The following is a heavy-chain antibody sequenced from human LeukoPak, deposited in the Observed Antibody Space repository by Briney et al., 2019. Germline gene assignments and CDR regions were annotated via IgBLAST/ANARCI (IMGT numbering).Heavy chain of an antibody. CDR2: INPNSGGT. CDR3: AKDDARGYYGMDV. D-gene: IGHD6-6*01. CDR1: GYTFTGYY. J-gene: IGHJ6*02. V-gene: IGHV1-2*06. Sequence: ASVKVSCKASGYTFTGYYMHWVRQAPGQGLEWMGRINPNSGGTNYAQRFQGRVTMTRDTSISTAYMELSRLRSDDTAVYYCAKDDARGYYGMDVWGQGTTVTVS.